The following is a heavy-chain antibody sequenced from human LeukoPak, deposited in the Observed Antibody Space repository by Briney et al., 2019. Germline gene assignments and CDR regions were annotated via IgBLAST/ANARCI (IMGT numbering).Heavy chain of an antibody. CDR3: ARVKTMIIVVSLFDY. D-gene: IGHD3-22*01. V-gene: IGHV4-59*12. CDR1: GGSISNYY. Sequence: SETLSLTCTVSGGSISNYYWSWIRQPPGKGLEWIGYIYYSGGTNYNPSLKSRVTMSVDTSKNQFSLKLSSVTAADTAVYYCARVKTMIIVVSLFDYWGKGTTVTISS. CDR2: IYYSGGT. J-gene: IGHJ6*04.